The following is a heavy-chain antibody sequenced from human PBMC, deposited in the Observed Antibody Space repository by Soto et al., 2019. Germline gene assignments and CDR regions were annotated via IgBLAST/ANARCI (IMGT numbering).Heavy chain of an antibody. CDR1: GFTFDDYA. J-gene: IGHJ4*02. V-gene: IGHV3-9*01. CDR3: AKDIGEWLAFDY. Sequence: GGSLRLSCAASGFTFDDYAMNWVRQAPGKGLEWVSGISWSSGSIGYADSVKGRFTISRDNAKNSLYLQMNSLSAEDTAFYYCAKDIGEWLAFDYWGQGTLVTVSS. CDR2: ISWSSGSI. D-gene: IGHD6-19*01.